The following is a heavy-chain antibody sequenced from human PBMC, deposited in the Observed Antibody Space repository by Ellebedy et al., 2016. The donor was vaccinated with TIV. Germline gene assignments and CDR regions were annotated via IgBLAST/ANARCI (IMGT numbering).Heavy chain of an antibody. Sequence: PGGSLRLSCAASGFTFSDHAVHWVRQAPGKGLEWVANIKQDGSEKYYVDSVKGRFTISRDNAKNSLYLQMNSLRAEDTAVYYCARYDYGDSALYYYGMDVWGQGTTITVSS. V-gene: IGHV3-7*04. J-gene: IGHJ6*02. CDR3: ARYDYGDSALYYYGMDV. CDR2: IKQDGSEK. CDR1: GFTFSDHA. D-gene: IGHD4-17*01.